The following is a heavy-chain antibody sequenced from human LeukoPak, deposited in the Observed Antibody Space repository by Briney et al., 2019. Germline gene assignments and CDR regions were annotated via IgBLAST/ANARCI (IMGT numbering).Heavy chain of an antibody. CDR3: VRVGSVAGSDYLDY. Sequence: GGSLSLPCVVSGFTFSDHFLDWVRQAPGKGLEWVGRSRNKAKSYTTEYAAFVKGRFTISRDDSKNSLYLQMNSLKTEDTAVYYCVRVGSVAGSDYLDYWGQGTLVAVSS. CDR2: SRNKAKSYTT. CDR1: GFTFSDHF. V-gene: IGHV3-72*01. D-gene: IGHD6-19*01. J-gene: IGHJ4*02.